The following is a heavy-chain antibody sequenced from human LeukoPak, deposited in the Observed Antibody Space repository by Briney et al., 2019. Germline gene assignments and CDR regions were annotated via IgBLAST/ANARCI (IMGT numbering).Heavy chain of an antibody. D-gene: IGHD5-12*01. J-gene: IGHJ4*02. CDR3: AKDLDIVATITGN. CDR1: GFTFSSYA. V-gene: IGHV3-23*01. Sequence: PGGSLRLSCAASGFTFSSYAMSWVRQAPGKGLEWVSGVGGSGGSTYYADSVKGRFTISSDNSNNTLYLQMNSLRAEDTAVYYCAKDLDIVATITGNWGQGTLVTVSS. CDR2: VGGSGGST.